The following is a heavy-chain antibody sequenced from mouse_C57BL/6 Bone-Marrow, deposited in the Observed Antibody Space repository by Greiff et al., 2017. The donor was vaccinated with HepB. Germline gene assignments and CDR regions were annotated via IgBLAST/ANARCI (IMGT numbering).Heavy chain of an antibody. V-gene: IGHV1-4*01. Sequence: VQLQQSGAELARPGASVKMSCKASGYTFTSYTMHWVKQRPGQGLEWIGYINPSSGYTKYNQKFKDKATLTADKSSSTAYMQLSSLTSEDSAVYYCARSLITEAMDYWGQGTSVTVSS. CDR2: INPSSGYT. CDR3: ARSLITEAMDY. CDR1: GYTFTSYT. D-gene: IGHD1-1*01. J-gene: IGHJ4*01.